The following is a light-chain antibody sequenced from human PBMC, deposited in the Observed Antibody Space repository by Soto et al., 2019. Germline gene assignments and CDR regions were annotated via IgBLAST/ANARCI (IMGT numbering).Light chain of an antibody. J-gene: IGKJ4*01. Sequence: EIMLTQSPGTLSLSPGERATLSCRASQSIASNDLAWYQQKPGQAPRLLIYGASSRATGISDRFSGSGSGTDFTLTISKLEPEDFAVYYCQQYGSSPAHTFGGGTKVEIK. V-gene: IGKV3-20*01. CDR1: QSIASND. CDR2: GAS. CDR3: QQYGSSPAHT.